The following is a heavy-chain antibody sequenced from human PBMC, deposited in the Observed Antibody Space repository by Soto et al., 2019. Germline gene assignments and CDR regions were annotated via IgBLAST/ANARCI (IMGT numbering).Heavy chain of an antibody. D-gene: IGHD5-18*01. CDR3: ARDRLMATAGTARHYFGLDV. Sequence: TLSLTCTVSGGSIRSGGYYWSWVRQNPRRGLEWIGNIYYSGNTYYNPSLKSRLTISVDTSKNQFSLNLSSVTAADTAVYYCARDRLMATAGTARHYFGLDVWGQGATVTVSS. CDR1: GGSIRSGGYY. J-gene: IGHJ6*02. CDR2: IYYSGNT. V-gene: IGHV4-31*03.